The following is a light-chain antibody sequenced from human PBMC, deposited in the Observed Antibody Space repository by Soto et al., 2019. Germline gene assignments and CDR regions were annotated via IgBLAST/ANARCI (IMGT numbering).Light chain of an antibody. J-gene: IGKJ2*01. CDR1: QSLNIW. Sequence: DIEMTQSPSTLSASVGDRVTITCRATQSLNIWLAWYQQKPGKAPKLLISKASSLEGGVPSRFSGSGSGTEFSLTISSLQPDDFATYYCQQYKAYPYTFGQGTKLEMK. V-gene: IGKV1-5*03. CDR2: KAS. CDR3: QQYKAYPYT.